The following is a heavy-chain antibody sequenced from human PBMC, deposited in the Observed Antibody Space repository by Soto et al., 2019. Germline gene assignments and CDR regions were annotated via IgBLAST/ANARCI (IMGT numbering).Heavy chain of an antibody. J-gene: IGHJ4*02. Sequence: EVHLVESGGGLVQPGGSLRLSCAASGFTFSDYGVNWVRQAPGKGLEWISYISSGSDTIYYADSVKGRFTISRDNAEKSLFLQMTSLRDEDTAVYYCARVSTTWEDDYWGQGTLVTVSS. CDR1: GFTFSDYG. D-gene: IGHD1-26*01. CDR2: ISSGSDTI. V-gene: IGHV3-48*02. CDR3: ARVSTTWEDDY.